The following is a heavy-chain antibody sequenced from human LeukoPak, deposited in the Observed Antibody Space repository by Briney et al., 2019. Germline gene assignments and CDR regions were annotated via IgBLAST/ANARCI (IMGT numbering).Heavy chain of an antibody. CDR3: ARDWSSELYCGGDCYSGWFDP. CDR2: ISASGGST. Sequence: GGSLRLSCAASGFTFSSSAMSWVRQVPGKGLEWVSGISASGGSTYYADSVRGRFTISRDNSKNTLYVQMNSLRDEDTAVYYCARDWSSELYCGGDCYSGWFDPWGQGTLVTVSS. D-gene: IGHD2-21*02. J-gene: IGHJ5*02. CDR1: GFTFSSSA. V-gene: IGHV3-23*01.